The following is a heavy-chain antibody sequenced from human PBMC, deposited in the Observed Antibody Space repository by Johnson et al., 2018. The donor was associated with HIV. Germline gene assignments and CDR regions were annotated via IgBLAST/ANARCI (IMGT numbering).Heavy chain of an antibody. CDR2: INWNSGSM. D-gene: IGHD3-16*01. Sequence: QLVESGGGLVQPGRSLRLSCAASGFTFDDYAMHWVRQAPGKGLEWVSGINWNSGSMDYADSVKGRFTISRDNAKNSLYLQMNSLRAEDAAVYYCAKPPSMGADAFDIWGQGTMVTVSS. CDR1: GFTFDDYA. CDR3: AKPPSMGADAFDI. J-gene: IGHJ3*02. V-gene: IGHV3-9*01.